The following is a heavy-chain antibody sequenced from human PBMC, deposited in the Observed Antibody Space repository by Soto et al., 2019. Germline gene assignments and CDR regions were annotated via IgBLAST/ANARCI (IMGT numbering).Heavy chain of an antibody. CDR1: SGSISSYY. D-gene: IGHD3-10*01. J-gene: IGHJ6*02. Sequence: QVQLQESGPGLVKPSETLSLSCTVSSGSISSYYWSWFRQSPGKRMEWIGYVHHSWGSSYNPSLQSRVAISLDTSKSQVSLKVTSVTATDTAVYYCARQGFGPLHGLVDVWGQGTTVTVSS. CDR3: ARQGFGPLHGLVDV. CDR2: VHHSWGS. V-gene: IGHV4-59*08.